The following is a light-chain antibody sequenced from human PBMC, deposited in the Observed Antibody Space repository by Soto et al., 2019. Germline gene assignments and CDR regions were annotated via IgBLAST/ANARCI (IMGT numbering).Light chain of an antibody. CDR1: QSVGSN. CDR2: DAS. J-gene: IGKJ1*01. V-gene: IGKV3-15*01. CDR3: QQYNSWRPT. Sequence: EIVMTHSPATLSVSPGVGATLSCRASQSVGSNLAWYQQKPGQAPRLLIYDASTRATGIPARFSGSGSGTEFTLTINSLQSEDFAVYFCQQYNSWRPTFGQGTKVEIK.